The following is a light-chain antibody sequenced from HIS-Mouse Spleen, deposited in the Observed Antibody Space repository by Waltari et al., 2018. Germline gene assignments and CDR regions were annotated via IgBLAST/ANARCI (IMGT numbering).Light chain of an antibody. J-gene: IGLJ2*01. Sequence: SYELTQPPSVSVSPGQTASIPCSGDKLGDNYACWYQQKPGQSPGLVIYQDSKRPSGIPERFSGSNSGNTATLTISGTQAMDEADYYCQAWDSSTVVFGGGTKLTVL. CDR2: QDS. V-gene: IGLV3-1*01. CDR1: KLGDNY. CDR3: QAWDSSTVV.